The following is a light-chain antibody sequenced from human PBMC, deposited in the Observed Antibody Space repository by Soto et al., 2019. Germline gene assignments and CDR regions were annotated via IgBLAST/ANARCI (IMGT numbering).Light chain of an antibody. CDR3: CSYAGNYVI. CDR1: SSDVGGYNY. J-gene: IGLJ2*01. V-gene: IGLV2-11*01. Sequence: QSALTQPRSVSGSPGQSVTISCTGTSSDVGGYNYVSWYQQHPGKAPKLMIYEVSKRPSGVPNRFSGSKSDNTASLTISGLQAEDDDDYYCCSYAGNYVIFGGGTKLTVL. CDR2: EVS.